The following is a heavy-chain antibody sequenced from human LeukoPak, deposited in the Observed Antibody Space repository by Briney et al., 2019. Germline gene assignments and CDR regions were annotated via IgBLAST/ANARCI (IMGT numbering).Heavy chain of an antibody. CDR1: GFTVITND. J-gene: IGHJ4*02. D-gene: IGHD1-14*01. V-gene: IGHV3-53*01. CDR2: LYSDGNT. Sequence: GGSLRLSRAPSGFTVITNDMTWVGQAQGKGLEGGSVLYSDGNTKYVDSAQGRFTISRDNSKNTLYLEMNSLSTDDTAVYYCARGVEPLAANTLAYWGQGTLVTVSS. CDR3: ARGVEPLAANTLAY.